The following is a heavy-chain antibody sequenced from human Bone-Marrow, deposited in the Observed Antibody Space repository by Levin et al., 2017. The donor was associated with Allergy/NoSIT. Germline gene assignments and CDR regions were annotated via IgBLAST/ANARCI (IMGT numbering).Heavy chain of an antibody. CDR3: TREREWVNGMDV. Sequence: GGSLRLSCAASGFSFSSYDLHWVRQLLGRGLEWVSTIGTAGDTYYPGSVKGRFIISRDNAKNSLYLQMNSLRAGDTGVYYCTREREWVNGMDVWGQGTTVTVSS. J-gene: IGHJ6*02. CDR2: IGTAGDT. V-gene: IGHV3-13*01. D-gene: IGHD3-3*01. CDR1: GFSFSSYD.